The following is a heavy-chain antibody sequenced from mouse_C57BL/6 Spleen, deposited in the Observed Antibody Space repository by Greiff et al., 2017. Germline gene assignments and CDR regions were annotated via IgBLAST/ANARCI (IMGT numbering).Heavy chain of an antibody. CDR2: IYPGDGDT. V-gene: IGHV1-82*01. CDR1: GYAFSSSW. D-gene: IGHD2-4*01. J-gene: IGHJ2*01. CDR3: ARGDYDPYFDY. Sequence: QVQLKQSGPELVKPGASVKISCKASGYAFSSSWMNWVKQRPGKGLEWIGRIYPGDGDTNYNGKFKGKATLTADKSSSTAYMQLSSLTSEDSAVYFCARGDYDPYFDYWGQGTTLTVAS.